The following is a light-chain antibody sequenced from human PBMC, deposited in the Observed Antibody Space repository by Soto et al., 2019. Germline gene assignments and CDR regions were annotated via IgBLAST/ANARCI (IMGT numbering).Light chain of an antibody. V-gene: IGKV1-27*01. CDR1: QGIGNN. J-gene: IGKJ1*01. Sequence: DIQMTQSPSSLSASVGDRVTITCRASQGIGNNLAWYQQKPGKVPKLLIYGASTLQSGVPSRFSGSRSGTDFTLTINSLQPEDVGTYYCQKYDSAPLTFGQGTKVEFK. CDR3: QKYDSAPLT. CDR2: GAS.